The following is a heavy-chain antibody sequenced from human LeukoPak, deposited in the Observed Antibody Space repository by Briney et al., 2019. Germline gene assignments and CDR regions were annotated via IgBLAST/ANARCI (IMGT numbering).Heavy chain of an antibody. CDR3: ARDALYMVRDPKFLPTY. Sequence: PGRSLRLPCAASGFTFTSYPMHWVHQAPGKGLEWVAVISYDGKNKFYADSVKGRFTISRDNAKNTLYLQMNSLRAEDTAVYYCARDALYMVRDPKFLPTYWGQGTLVTVSS. V-gene: IGHV3-30*04. D-gene: IGHD3-10*01. CDR1: GFTFTSYP. J-gene: IGHJ4*02. CDR2: ISYDGKNK.